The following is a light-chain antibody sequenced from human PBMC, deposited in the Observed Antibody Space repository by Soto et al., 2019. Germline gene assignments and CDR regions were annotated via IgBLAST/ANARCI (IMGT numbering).Light chain of an antibody. Sequence: EIVLTQSPCTLSSSPGERATLSCRASQIITSNYLACYQQKPGQAPRLLIYAASSMSTGIPARFSGSGSGTDFTLTISRLEPEDVAVYYCQQYDSSPFTFGTGTKVHIK. V-gene: IGKV3-20*01. CDR3: QQYDSSPFT. CDR2: AAS. J-gene: IGKJ3*01. CDR1: QIITSNY.